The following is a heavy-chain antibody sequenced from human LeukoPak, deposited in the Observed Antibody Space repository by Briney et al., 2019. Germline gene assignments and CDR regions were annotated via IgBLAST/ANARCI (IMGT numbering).Heavy chain of an antibody. D-gene: IGHD2-2*01. CDR2: IYSGGST. CDR1: GFTVSSNY. V-gene: IGHV3-53*01. CDR3: ARGRLGYCSSTSCSPYFDY. Sequence: GGSLRLSCAASGFTVSSNYMSWVRQAPGKGLEWVSVIYSGGSTYYAGSVKGRFTISRDNSKNTLYLQMNSLRAEDTAVYYCARGRLGYCSSTSCSPYFDYWGQGTLVTVSS. J-gene: IGHJ4*02.